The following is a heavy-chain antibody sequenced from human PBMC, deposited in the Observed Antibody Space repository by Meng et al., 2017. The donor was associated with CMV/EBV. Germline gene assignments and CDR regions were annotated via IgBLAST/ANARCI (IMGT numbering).Heavy chain of an antibody. J-gene: IGHJ4*02. D-gene: IGHD6-19*01. Sequence: EELGRGLVQAPAHLVLTWTVSGGSISSYSWGWIRQLPGKGQEWIGSIYYSGSTYYNPSLKSRVTISVDTSKNQFSLKLSSVTAADTAVYYCARDSAVAGVVNYWGQGTLVTVSS. V-gene: IGHV4-39*07. CDR1: GGSISSYS. CDR2: IYYSGST. CDR3: ARDSAVAGVVNY.